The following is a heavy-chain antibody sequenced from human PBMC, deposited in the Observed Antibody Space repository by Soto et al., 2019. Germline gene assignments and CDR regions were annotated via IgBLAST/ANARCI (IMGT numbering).Heavy chain of an antibody. CDR3: AKYYHSSGWYGYYFDY. V-gene: IGHV3-30-3*02. CDR2: ISYDGSNK. D-gene: IGHD6-19*01. J-gene: IGHJ4*02. CDR1: XCTFSSYA. Sequence: PGXSXXXCCAASXCTFSSYAMHWVRQAPGKGLEWVAVISYDGSNKHYADSVKGRFTISRDNSKNTLYLQMNSLSAEDTAVYYCAKYYHSSGWYGYYFDYWGQGTLVPVSS.